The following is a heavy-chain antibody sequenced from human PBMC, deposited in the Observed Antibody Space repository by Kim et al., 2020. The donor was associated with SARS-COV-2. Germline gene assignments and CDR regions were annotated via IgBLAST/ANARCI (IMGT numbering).Heavy chain of an antibody. V-gene: IGHV3-23*01. Sequence: GGSLRLSCAASGFTFSSYAMSWVRQAPGKGLEWVSAISGSGGSTYYADSVKGRFTISRDNSKNTLYLQMNSLRAEDTAVYYCAKDKGVTMIVVVYPTYFDYGGQGNLVTVSS. CDR2: ISGSGGST. J-gene: IGHJ4*02. D-gene: IGHD3-22*01. CDR3: AKDKGVTMIVVVYPTYFDY. CDR1: GFTFSSYA.